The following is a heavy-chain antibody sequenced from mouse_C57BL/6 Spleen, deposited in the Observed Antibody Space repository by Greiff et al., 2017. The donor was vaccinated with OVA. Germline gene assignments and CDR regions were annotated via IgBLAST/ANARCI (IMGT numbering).Heavy chain of an antibody. CDR3: TGNHYYGSSPWFAY. D-gene: IGHD1-1*01. CDR1: GFTFSNYW. CDR2: IRLKSDNYAT. V-gene: IGHV6-3*01. J-gene: IGHJ3*01. Sequence: EVKLVESGGGLVQPGGSMKLSCVASGFTFSNYWMNWVRQSPEKGLEWVAQIRLKSDNYATHYAESVKGRFTISRDDSKSSVYLQMNNLRAEDTGIDYCTGNHYYGSSPWFAYWGQGTLVTVSA.